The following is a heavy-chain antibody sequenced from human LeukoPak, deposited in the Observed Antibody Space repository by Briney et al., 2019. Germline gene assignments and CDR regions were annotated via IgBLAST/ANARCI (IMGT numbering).Heavy chain of an antibody. CDR3: AKPAISSRGWYYDY. CDR2: INDSGGST. J-gene: IGHJ4*02. CDR1: GFTFSNYA. Sequence: GGSLRLSCAASGFTFSNYAMSWVRQAPGKGLEWVSTINDSGGSTYYADSVKARFTISRDNSKNTLYLQMNSLRAEDTAVYYCAKPAISSRGWYYDYWGQGTLVTVSS. D-gene: IGHD6-19*01. V-gene: IGHV3-23*01.